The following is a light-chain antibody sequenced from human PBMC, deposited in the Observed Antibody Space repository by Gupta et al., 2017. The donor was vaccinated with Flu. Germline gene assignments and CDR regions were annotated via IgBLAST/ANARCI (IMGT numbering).Light chain of an antibody. CDR3: QQYGSSVSVT. CDR2: DAF. J-gene: IGKJ5*01. V-gene: IGKV3-20*01. CDR1: QSVSSSS. Sequence: EIVLTQSPGTLALSPGETATLFCRASQSVSSSSLAWYQQKPGQAPRLLIYDAFLRATGIPDRFSGSESGTDFTLIINRLEPEDFAVYYCQQYGSSVSVTFGQGTRLEIK.